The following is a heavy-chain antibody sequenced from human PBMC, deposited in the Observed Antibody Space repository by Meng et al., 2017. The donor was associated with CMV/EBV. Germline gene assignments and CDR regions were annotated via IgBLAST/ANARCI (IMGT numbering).Heavy chain of an antibody. CDR2: ISSSSSYI. CDR1: GFTFSSYS. V-gene: IGHV3-21*01. D-gene: IGHD3-3*01. J-gene: IGHJ6*02. CDR3: ARAGVPYDASHYYGMDV. Sequence: GESLKISCAASGFTFSSYSMNCVRQAPGKGLECVSSISSSSSYIYYADSVKGRFTISRDNAKNSLYLQMNSLRAEDTAVYYCARAGVPYDASHYYGMDVWGQGTTVTVSS.